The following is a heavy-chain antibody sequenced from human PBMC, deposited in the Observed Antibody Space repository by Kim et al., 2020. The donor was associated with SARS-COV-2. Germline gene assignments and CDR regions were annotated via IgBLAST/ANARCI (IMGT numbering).Heavy chain of an antibody. CDR2: INHSGST. CDR1: GGSFSGYY. J-gene: IGHJ5*02. CDR3: ATRRYDSSGYYYHWFDP. Sequence: SETLSLTCAVYGGSFSGYYWTWIRQPPGKGLEWIGEINHSGSTNYNSSLKSRVTISVDTSKNQFSLKLSSVTAADTAVYYCATRRYDSSGYYYHWFDPWGQGTLVTVSS. V-gene: IGHV4-34*01. D-gene: IGHD3-22*01.